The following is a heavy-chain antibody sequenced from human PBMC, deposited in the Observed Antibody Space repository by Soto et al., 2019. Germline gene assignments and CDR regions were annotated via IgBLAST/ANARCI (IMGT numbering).Heavy chain of an antibody. V-gene: IGHV5-51*01. Sequence: GESLKISCKGSGYTFTNYWIGWVRQMPGEGLEWMGIIYPGDSDTRYSPSFQGQVTISVDKSISTAYLQWSSLKASDTAMYYCARRRFGESRGFDYWGQGTLVTVSS. CDR3: ARRRFGESRGFDY. CDR1: GYTFTNYW. D-gene: IGHD3-10*01. J-gene: IGHJ4*02. CDR2: IYPGDSDT.